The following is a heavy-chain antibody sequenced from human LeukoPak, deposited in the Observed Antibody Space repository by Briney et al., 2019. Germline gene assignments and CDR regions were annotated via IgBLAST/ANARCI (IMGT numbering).Heavy chain of an antibody. V-gene: IGHV1-18*01. D-gene: IGHD6-13*01. CDR1: GYTFTNYD. CDR2: ISTYNGNT. Sequence: GASVKVSCKASGYTFTNYDINWVRQAPGQGLEWMGWISTYNGNTNYAQKLQGRVTMTTDTSTSTVYMELRSLRSDDTAVYYCARDLSTIAATGRVDYWGQGTLVTVSS. CDR3: ARDLSTIAATGRVDY. J-gene: IGHJ4*02.